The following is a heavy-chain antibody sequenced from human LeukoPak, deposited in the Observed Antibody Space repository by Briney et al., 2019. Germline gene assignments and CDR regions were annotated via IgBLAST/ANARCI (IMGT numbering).Heavy chain of an antibody. D-gene: IGHD3-10*01. CDR3: ARRPGEVRGVIIPGAFDI. Sequence: PSQTLSLTCTVSGGSISSGSYYWGWIRQPPGKGLEWIGSIYHSGSTYYNPSLKSRVTISVDTSKNQFSLKLSSVTAADTAVYYCARRPGEVRGVIIPGAFDIWGQGTMVTVSS. V-gene: IGHV4-39*07. CDR1: GGSISSGSYY. J-gene: IGHJ3*02. CDR2: IYHSGST.